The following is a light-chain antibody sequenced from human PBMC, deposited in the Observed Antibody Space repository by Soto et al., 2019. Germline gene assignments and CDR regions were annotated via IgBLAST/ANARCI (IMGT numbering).Light chain of an antibody. CDR3: QHYDGSSRT. V-gene: IGKV3-20*01. CDR1: QTVNSDY. J-gene: IGKJ2*01. Sequence: ETVLTQSQSTVSLSPGERATLSCTTSQTVNSDYLAWYQQKPGQAPRLLIYGVFNRATGIPDRFSGSGSGTYFTLTISGLEPEDSAVYYCQHYDGSSRTFGQGTNLEI. CDR2: GVF.